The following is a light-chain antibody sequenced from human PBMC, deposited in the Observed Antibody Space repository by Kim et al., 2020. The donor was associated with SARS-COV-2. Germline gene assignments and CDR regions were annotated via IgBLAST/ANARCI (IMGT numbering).Light chain of an antibody. V-gene: IGKV3-20*01. Sequence: EIVLTQSPGSLSLSPGERATLSCRASQSISSSYLAWYQQKPGQAPRLLIYGASSRATGIPDRFSGSGSGTDFTLTISRLEPEDFAVYYCQQYASSRTFGQGTKVYIK. J-gene: IGKJ1*01. CDR1: QSISSSY. CDR3: QQYASSRT. CDR2: GAS.